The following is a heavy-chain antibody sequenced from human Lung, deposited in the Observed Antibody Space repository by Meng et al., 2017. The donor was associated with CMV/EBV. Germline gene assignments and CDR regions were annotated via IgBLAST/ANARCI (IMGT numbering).Heavy chain of an antibody. V-gene: IGHV1-18*01. CDR3: ARVEVGITSGDY. D-gene: IGHD1-26*01. CDR2: INAYNGDT. J-gene: IGHJ4*02. Sequence: QAQLVQSGGEVKKPGASVKVSCKASGYTFTNYGITWVRQAPGQGREWMGWINAYNGDTNYAQTLQGRVTMTTDTSTSTAYVELRSLRSDDTAVYYCARVEVGITSGDYWGQGTLVTVSS. CDR1: GYTFTNYG.